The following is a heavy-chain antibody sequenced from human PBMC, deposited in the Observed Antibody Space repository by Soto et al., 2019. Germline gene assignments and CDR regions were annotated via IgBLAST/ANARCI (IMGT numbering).Heavy chain of an antibody. V-gene: IGHV1-58*01. Sequence: QMQLVQSGPEVKKPGTSVKVSCKASGFTFTSSAVQWVRQARGQRLEWIGWIVVGSGNTNYAQKFQERVTITRDMYTIKANWEMRKLRSAVRDVYYCGAGVYEYSGYKIFDYCVKGNLVTVFS. J-gene: IGHJ4*02. CDR3: GAGVYEYSGYKIFDY. CDR1: GFTFTSSA. CDR2: IVVGSGNT. D-gene: IGHD5-12*01.